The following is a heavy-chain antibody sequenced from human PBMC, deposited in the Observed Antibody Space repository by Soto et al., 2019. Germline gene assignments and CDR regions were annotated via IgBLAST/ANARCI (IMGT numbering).Heavy chain of an antibody. CDR1: GGYISSGDSY. CDR3: ARVRGSGSYHLDY. CDR2: IYYSGST. V-gene: IGHV4-30-4*01. J-gene: IGHJ4*02. Sequence: PSETLSLTCTVSGGYISSGDSYWICIRQPPGKGLEWIGYIYYSGSTYYNPSLKSRVTISVDTSKNQFSLKLSSVTAADTAVYYCARVRGSGSYHLDYWGQGTLVTVSS. D-gene: IGHD3-10*01.